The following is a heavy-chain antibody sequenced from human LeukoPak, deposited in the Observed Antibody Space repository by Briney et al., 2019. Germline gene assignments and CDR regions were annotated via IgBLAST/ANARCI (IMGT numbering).Heavy chain of an antibody. CDR2: ISAYNGNT. CDR1: GYTFTSYG. Sequence: GASVKVSCKASGYTFTSYGISWVRQAPGQGLEWMGWISAYNGNTYYAHKLQGRLTMTTDTSTSTAYMELRSLRSDDTAVYYCARDQPRELPPFDYWGQGTLVTVSS. V-gene: IGHV1-18*01. CDR3: ARDQPRELPPFDY. D-gene: IGHD1-26*01. J-gene: IGHJ4*02.